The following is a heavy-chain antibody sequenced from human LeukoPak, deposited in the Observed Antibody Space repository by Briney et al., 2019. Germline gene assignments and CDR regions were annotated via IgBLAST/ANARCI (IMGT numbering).Heavy chain of an antibody. V-gene: IGHV4-39*07. Sequence: ASETLSLTCTVSGGSISSSNYYWGWIRQPPGKGLEWIGSIYYSGSTYYNPSLKSRVTISVDTSKNQFSLKLSSVTAADTAVYYCARDRGVVEKWFDPWGQGTLVTVSS. CDR3: ARDRGVVEKWFDP. CDR1: GGSISSSNYY. CDR2: IYYSGST. J-gene: IGHJ5*02. D-gene: IGHD2-2*01.